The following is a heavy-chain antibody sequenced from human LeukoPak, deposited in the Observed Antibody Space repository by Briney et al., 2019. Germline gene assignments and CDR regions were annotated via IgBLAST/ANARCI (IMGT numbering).Heavy chain of an antibody. CDR3: AREKWRFGEFSDAFDI. J-gene: IGHJ3*02. CDR1: GFTVSSNY. CDR2: IYSGGST. Sequence: GGSLRLSCAASGFTVSSNYMSWVRQAPGKGLEWVSVIYSGGSTYYADSVKGRFTISRDNSKNTLYLQMNSLRAEDTAVYYCAREKWRFGEFSDAFDIWGQGTMVTVSS. V-gene: IGHV3-66*01. D-gene: IGHD3-10*01.